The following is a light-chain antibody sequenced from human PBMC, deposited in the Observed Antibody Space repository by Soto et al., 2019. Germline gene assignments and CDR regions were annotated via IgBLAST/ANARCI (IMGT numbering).Light chain of an antibody. V-gene: IGKV1-5*03. CDR1: QSISSW. CDR2: KAS. J-gene: IGKJ1*01. CDR3: QQHNTYPT. Sequence: EIQMTQSPSTLSASAGDRATITCRASQSISSWLAWYQQKPGKAPKLLIYKASTLESGVPSRFSGSESGTEFTLTISSLQPDDFATYYCQQHNTYPTFGQGTKVDIK.